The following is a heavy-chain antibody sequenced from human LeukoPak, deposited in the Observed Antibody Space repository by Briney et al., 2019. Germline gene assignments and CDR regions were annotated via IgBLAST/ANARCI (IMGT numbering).Heavy chain of an antibody. V-gene: IGHV3-21*01. CDR1: GFTFSSYS. CDR3: ARFPQGYCSGGSYYAPLDY. CDR2: ISSSSSYI. D-gene: IGHD2-15*01. Sequence: PGGSLRLSCAASGFTFSSYSMNWVRQAPGKGLEWVSSISSSSSYIYYADSVKGRFTISRDNAKNSLYLQMNSLRAEDTAVYYCARFPQGYCSGGSYYAPLDYWGQGTLVTVSS. J-gene: IGHJ4*02.